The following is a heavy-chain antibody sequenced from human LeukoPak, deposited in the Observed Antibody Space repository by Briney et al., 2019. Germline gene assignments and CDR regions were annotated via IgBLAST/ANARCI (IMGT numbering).Heavy chain of an antibody. CDR3: ARVATTSYYYYGMDV. V-gene: IGHV4-31*11. CDR1: GGSFSGYY. Sequence: SETLSLTCAVYGGSFSGYYWSWIRQHPGKGLEWIGYIYYSGSTYYNPSLKSRVTISVDTSKNQFSLELSSVTAADTAVYYCARVATTSYYYYGMDVWGQGTTVTVSS. J-gene: IGHJ6*02. D-gene: IGHD5-12*01. CDR2: IYYSGST.